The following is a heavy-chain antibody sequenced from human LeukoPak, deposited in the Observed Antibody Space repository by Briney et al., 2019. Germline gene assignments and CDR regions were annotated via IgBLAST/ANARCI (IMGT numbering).Heavy chain of an antibody. CDR1: GGSISSYY. CDR3: ARGLGVTIFGVVFDY. D-gene: IGHD3-3*01. CDR2: IYYSGST. Sequence: PSETLSLTCTVSGGSISSYYWSWIRQPPGKGLEWIGYIYYSGSTNYNPSLKSRVTISVDTSKNQFSLKLSSVTAADTVVYYCARGLGVTIFGVVFDYWGQGTLVTVSS. J-gene: IGHJ4*02. V-gene: IGHV4-59*01.